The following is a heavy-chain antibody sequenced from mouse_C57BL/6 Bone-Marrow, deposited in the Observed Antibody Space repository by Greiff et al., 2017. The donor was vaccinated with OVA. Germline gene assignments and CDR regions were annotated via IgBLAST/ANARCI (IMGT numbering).Heavy chain of an antibody. CDR1: GYSFTGYY. CDR3: AREDYYGTPWFAY. Sequence: VQLQQSGPELVKPGASVKISCKASGYSFTGYYMNWVKQSPEKSLEWIGEINPSTGGTTYNQKFKAKATLTVDKSSSTAYMQLKSLTSEDSAVYYCAREDYYGTPWFAYWGQGTLVTVSA. V-gene: IGHV1-42*01. D-gene: IGHD1-2*01. CDR2: INPSTGGT. J-gene: IGHJ3*01.